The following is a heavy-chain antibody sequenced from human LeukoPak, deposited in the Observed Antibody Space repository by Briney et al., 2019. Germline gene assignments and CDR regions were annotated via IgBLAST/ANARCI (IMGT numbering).Heavy chain of an antibody. V-gene: IGHV4-34*01. D-gene: IGHD2-15*01. J-gene: IGHJ4*02. CDR3: ARSPRYCSGGSCYFLHY. Sequence: SETLSLTCAVYGGSLSAYYWSWIRQPPGKGLEWIGEVNHSGSANYNPSLKSRVTMSVDTSKNQSSLKLSSVTAADTAVYYCARSPRYCSGGSCYFLHYWGQGTLVTVSS. CDR1: GGSLSAYY. CDR2: VNHSGSA.